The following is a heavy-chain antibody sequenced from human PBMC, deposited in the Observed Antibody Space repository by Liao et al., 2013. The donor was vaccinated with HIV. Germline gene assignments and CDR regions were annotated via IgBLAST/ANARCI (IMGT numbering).Heavy chain of an antibody. J-gene: IGHJ4*02. CDR1: GGSISSSTYY. CDR3: ARSGYSSLKSLDY. CDR2: IYYSGST. Sequence: QLQLQESGPGLVKPSETLSLTCTVSGGSISSSTYYWGWIRQPPGKGLEWIGSIYYSGSTYYNPSLKSRVTISVDTSKNQFSLKLSSVTAADTAVYYCARSGYSSLKSLDYWGQGTLVTVSS. D-gene: IGHD6-19*01. V-gene: IGHV4-39*07.